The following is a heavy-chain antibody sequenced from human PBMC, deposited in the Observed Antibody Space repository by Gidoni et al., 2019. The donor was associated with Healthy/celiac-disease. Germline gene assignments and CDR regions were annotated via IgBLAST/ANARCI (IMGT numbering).Heavy chain of an antibody. CDR3: AKGGYCSSTSCLPLSWFDP. D-gene: IGHD2-2*01. Sequence: EVQLLESGGGLVQPGESLRRSCSASGVTFRSYAMSWVRQAPGKGLEWVSAISGSGGRTYYADSVKVRFTISRDNSKNTLYLQMNSLRAEDTAVYYCAKGGYCSSTSCLPLSWFDPWGQGTLVTVSS. CDR2: ISGSGGRT. V-gene: IGHV3-23*01. J-gene: IGHJ5*02. CDR1: GVTFRSYA.